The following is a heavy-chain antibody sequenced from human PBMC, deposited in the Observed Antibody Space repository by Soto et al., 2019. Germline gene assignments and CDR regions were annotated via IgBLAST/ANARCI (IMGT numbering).Heavy chain of an antibody. J-gene: IGHJ6*02. Sequence: GGSLRLSCAASGFTFTKYSMNWVRQAPGKGLEWVSYISYSGETKYYADSLKGRYAISRDDAKNSVYLQMNSLRDEDTAFYYCAKDLSYFGSGGDYYGMDVWGQGTTVTVSS. CDR1: GFTFTKYS. D-gene: IGHD3-10*01. CDR2: ISYSGETK. CDR3: AKDLSYFGSGGDYYGMDV. V-gene: IGHV3-48*02.